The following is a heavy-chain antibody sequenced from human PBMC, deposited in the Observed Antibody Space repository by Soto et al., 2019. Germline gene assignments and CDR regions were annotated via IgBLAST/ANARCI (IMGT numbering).Heavy chain of an antibody. CDR2: ISGSGGST. CDR1: GFTFSIHA. Sequence: HPGGSLRLSCAASGFTFSIHAMSWVRQAPGKGLEWVSAISGSGGSTYHTDSVKGQFTISRDNSKNTPYLQMNSLRAEDKAVYYCAKGEVGATISFDYWGQGTLVTVS. V-gene: IGHV3-23*01. J-gene: IGHJ4*02. D-gene: IGHD1-26*01. CDR3: AKGEVGATISFDY.